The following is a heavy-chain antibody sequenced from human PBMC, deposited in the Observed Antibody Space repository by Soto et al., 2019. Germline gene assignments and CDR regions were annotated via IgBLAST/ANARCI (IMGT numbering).Heavy chain of an antibody. CDR3: ARHPRDDFWSGYLEYYFDY. Sequence: ASVKVSCKASGGTFSSYAISWARQAPGQGLEWMGWISAYNGNTNYAQKLQGRVTMTTDTSTSTAYMELRSLRSDDTAVYYCARHPRDDFWSGYLEYYFDYWGQGTLVTVSS. CDR1: GGTFSSYA. J-gene: IGHJ4*02. V-gene: IGHV1-18*01. CDR2: ISAYNGNT. D-gene: IGHD3-3*01.